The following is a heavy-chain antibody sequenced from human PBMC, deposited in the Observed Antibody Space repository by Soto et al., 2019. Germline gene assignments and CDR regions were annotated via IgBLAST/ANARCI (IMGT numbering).Heavy chain of an antibody. J-gene: IGHJ4*02. CDR1: GFTFSSYS. V-gene: IGHV3-33*01. CDR2: IWYDGSNK. CDR3: AREVGYDILTGYYGYYFDY. D-gene: IGHD3-9*01. Sequence: QVQLVESGGGVVQPGRSLRLSCAASGFTFSSYSMHWVRQAPGKGLEWVAVIWYDGSNKYYADSVKGRFTISRDNSKNTLYLQMNSLRAEDTAVYYCAREVGYDILTGYYGYYFDYWGQGTLVTVSS.